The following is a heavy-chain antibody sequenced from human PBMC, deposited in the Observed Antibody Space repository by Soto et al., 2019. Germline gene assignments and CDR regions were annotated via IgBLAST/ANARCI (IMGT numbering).Heavy chain of an antibody. CDR2: IRSKAYGGTT. CDR3: TRPPHYYDSSGYYSSGY. CDR1: GFTFGDYA. D-gene: IGHD3-22*01. J-gene: IGHJ4*02. Sequence: GGSLRLSCTASGFTFGDYAMSWVRQAPGKGLEWVGFIRSKAYGGTTEYAASVKGRFTISRDDSKSIAYLQMNSLKTEDTAVYYCTRPPHYYDSSGYYSSGYWGQGTLVTVSS. V-gene: IGHV3-49*04.